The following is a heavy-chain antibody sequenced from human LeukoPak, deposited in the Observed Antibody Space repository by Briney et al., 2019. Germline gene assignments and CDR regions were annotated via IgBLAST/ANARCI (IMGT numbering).Heavy chain of an antibody. V-gene: IGHV3-9*01. D-gene: IGHD4-4*01. Sequence: GRSLRLSCAASGFTFDDYAMHWVRQAPGKGLEWVSGISWNSGSIGYAVSVKGRFTISRDNAKYSLYLQMNSLRAENTALYYCAKDIFMYSSPPPNYGMDVWGQGTTVTVSS. CDR3: AKDIFMYSSPPPNYGMDV. J-gene: IGHJ6*02. CDR1: GFTFDDYA. CDR2: ISWNSGSI.